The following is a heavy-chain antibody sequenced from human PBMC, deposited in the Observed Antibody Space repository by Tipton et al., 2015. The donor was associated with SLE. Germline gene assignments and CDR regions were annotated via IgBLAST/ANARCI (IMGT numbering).Heavy chain of an antibody. J-gene: IGHJ4*02. V-gene: IGHV3-64*01. D-gene: IGHD5-12*01. CDR1: GFTFSRYW. CDR3: ARGRDRYSGYEWGWYFDY. CDR2: ISSNGDST. Sequence: SLRLSCAASGFTFSRYWMDWVRQAPGKGLEYVSAISSNGDSTYYANSVKGRLTISRDNSKSTLYLQVGSLRPEDMAVYYCARGRDRYSGYEWGWYFDYWGQGTLVTVSS.